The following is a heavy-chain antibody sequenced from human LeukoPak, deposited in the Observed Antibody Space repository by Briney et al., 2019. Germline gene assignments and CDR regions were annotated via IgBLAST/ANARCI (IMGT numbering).Heavy chain of an antibody. Sequence: SETLSLTCTVSGGSVSSGSYYWSWIRQPPGKGLEWIGYIYYSGSTNYNPSLKSRVTISVDTSKNQFSLKLSSVTAADTAVYYCARVQFTSTAGWFGPRGQGTLVTVSS. CDR2: IYYSGST. V-gene: IGHV4-61*01. D-gene: IGHD2-2*01. CDR3: ARVQFTSTAGWFGP. CDR1: GGSVSSGSYY. J-gene: IGHJ5*02.